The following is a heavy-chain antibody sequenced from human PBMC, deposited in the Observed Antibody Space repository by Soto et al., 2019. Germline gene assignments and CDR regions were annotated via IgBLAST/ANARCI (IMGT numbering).Heavy chain of an antibody. CDR3: ERAGSRGTHDS. J-gene: IGHJ6*04. V-gene: IGHV4-4*07. CDR2: IYGSGST. Sequence: AATXALSCSFSNFSLIIFYGQVIRQPAGKGLEWIGRIYGSGSTNYSPSLKSRVTMSLDMSKNQVSLRLTSVTAADTAVYLCERAGSRGTHDSWGSGTMVNVSP. D-gene: IGHD2-15*01. CDR1: NFSLIIFY.